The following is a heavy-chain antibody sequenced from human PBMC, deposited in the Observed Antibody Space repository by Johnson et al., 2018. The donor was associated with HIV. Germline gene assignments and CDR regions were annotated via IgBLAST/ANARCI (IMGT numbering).Heavy chain of an antibody. CDR2: IRYDGSNK. Sequence: QVQLVESGGGVVQPGGSLRLSCAASGFSFSSYGMYWVRQAPGKGLEWVAFIRYDGSNKYYADSVKGRFTISRDNSKNTLYLQMNSLRAEDTAVYYCANWGTITGTTGVFDIWGQGTMVTVSS. D-gene: IGHD1-7*01. CDR3: ANWGTITGTTGVFDI. CDR1: GFSFSSYG. V-gene: IGHV3-30*02. J-gene: IGHJ3*02.